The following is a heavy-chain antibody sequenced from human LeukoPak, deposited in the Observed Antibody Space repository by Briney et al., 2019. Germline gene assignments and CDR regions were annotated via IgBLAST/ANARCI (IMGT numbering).Heavy chain of an antibody. CDR1: GYTFTGYY. CDR2: INPNSVGT. V-gene: IGHV1-2*02. Sequence: GASVKVPCKASGYTFTGYYMHWVRQAPGQGLEWMGWINPNSVGTNYAQKFQGRVTMTRDTSISTAYMELSRLRSDDTAVYYCARSRHIVVVPAAMRANWFDPWGQGTLVTVSS. J-gene: IGHJ5*02. CDR3: ARSRHIVVVPAAMRANWFDP. D-gene: IGHD2-2*01.